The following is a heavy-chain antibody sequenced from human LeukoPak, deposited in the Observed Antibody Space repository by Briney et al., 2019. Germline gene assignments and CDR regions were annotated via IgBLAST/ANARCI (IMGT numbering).Heavy chain of an antibody. D-gene: IGHD3-10*01. Sequence: SGGSLRLSCAASGFTFSSHALNWVRQAPGKGLESASTISATGSTTYYADSVKGRFTISRDNSKNTLYLQMNNLRAEDTAVYYCAKAGVLTLVRGVIVDYWGQGTLVTVSS. J-gene: IGHJ4*02. CDR3: AKAGVLTLVRGVIVDY. CDR2: ISATGSTT. V-gene: IGHV3-23*01. CDR1: GFTFSSHA.